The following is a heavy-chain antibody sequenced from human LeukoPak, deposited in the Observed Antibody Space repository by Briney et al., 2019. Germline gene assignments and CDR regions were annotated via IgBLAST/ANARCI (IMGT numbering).Heavy chain of an antibody. Sequence: PGGSLRLSCAASGFTFSTYAMSWVRQAPGKGLEWVSALTNSGGSGGVTYYADSVKGRFIISRDNSKSTLYLQLSSLRAEDTAVYYCAKGHTPVGYYDSNARFGDYWGQGTLVTVSS. CDR3: AKGHTPVGYYDSNARFGDY. D-gene: IGHD3-22*01. CDR2: LTNSGGSGGVT. J-gene: IGHJ4*02. CDR1: GFTFSTYA. V-gene: IGHV3-23*01.